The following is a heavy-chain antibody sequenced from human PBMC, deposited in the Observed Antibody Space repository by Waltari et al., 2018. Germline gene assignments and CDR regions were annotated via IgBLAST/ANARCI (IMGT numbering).Heavy chain of an antibody. CDR2: INAGNGNT. CDR3: ARSAVAVAEYFQH. J-gene: IGHJ1*01. D-gene: IGHD6-19*01. Sequence: QVQLVQSGAEVKKPGASVKVSCKASGYTFTSYAMHWVRQAPGQRLAWMGWINAGNGNTKYSKKFKGRVTITRDTYASTAYMELSSRRSEDTAVYDCARSAVAVAEYFQHWGQGTLVTVSS. V-gene: IGHV1-3*01. CDR1: GYTFTSYA.